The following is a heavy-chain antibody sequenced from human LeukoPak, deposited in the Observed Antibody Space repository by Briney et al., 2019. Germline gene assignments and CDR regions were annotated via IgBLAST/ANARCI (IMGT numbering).Heavy chain of an antibody. CDR1: GGSIISGDYY. J-gene: IGHJ4*02. D-gene: IGHD5-12*01. CDR2: IYYSGST. CDR3: AREFRRYSGYDPGDY. Sequence: SQTLSLTCTVSGGSIISGDYYWSWVRQPPGKGLEWIGNIYYSGSTYYNPSLKSRVTISVDTSKNQFSLKLSSVTAADTAVYYCAREFRRYSGYDPGDYWGQGTLVTVSS. V-gene: IGHV4-30-4*08.